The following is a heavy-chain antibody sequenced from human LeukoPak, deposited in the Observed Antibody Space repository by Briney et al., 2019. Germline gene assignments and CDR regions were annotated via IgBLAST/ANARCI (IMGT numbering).Heavy chain of an antibody. CDR3: ARSESGYSYGVGY. D-gene: IGHD5-18*01. CDR1: GGSISSYY. V-gene: IGHV4-59*01. Sequence: NPSETLSLTCTVSGGSISSYYWSWIRQPPGKGLEWIGYIYYSGSTNYNPSLKSRVTISVDTSKNQFSLKLSSVTAADTAVYYCARSESGYSYGVGYWGQGTLVTVSS. J-gene: IGHJ4*02. CDR2: IYYSGST.